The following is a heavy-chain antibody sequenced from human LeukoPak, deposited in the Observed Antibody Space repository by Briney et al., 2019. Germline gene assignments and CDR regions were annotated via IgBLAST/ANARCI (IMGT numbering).Heavy chain of an antibody. V-gene: IGHV3-48*03. Sequence: GGSLRLSCAASGFTFRSYEMNWVRQAPGKGLEWVSYISSSGSTIYYADSVKGRFTISRDNAKTSLYLQMNSLRAEDTAVYYCARETMARTSFGELDFDYWGQGTLVTVSS. CDR3: ARETMARTSFGELDFDY. CDR1: GFTFRSYE. J-gene: IGHJ4*02. CDR2: ISSSGSTI. D-gene: IGHD3-10*01.